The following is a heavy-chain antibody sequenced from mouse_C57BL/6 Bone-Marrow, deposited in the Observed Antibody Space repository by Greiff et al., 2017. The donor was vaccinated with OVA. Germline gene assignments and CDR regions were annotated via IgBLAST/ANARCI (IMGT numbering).Heavy chain of an antibody. Sequence: QVQLQQPGAELVRPGTSVKLSCKASGYTFTSYWMHWVKQRPGQGLEWIGVIDPSDSYTNYNQKFKGKATLTVDTSSSTAYMQLSSLTSEDSAVYYCARESPYWYFDVGGTGTTVTVSA. CDR1: GYTFTSYW. V-gene: IGHV1-59*01. CDR2: IDPSDSYT. J-gene: IGHJ1*03. CDR3: ARESPYWYFDV.